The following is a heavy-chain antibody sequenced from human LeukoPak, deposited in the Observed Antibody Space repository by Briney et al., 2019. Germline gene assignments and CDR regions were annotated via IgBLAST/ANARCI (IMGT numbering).Heavy chain of an antibody. CDR1: GFPFNDYS. J-gene: IGHJ4*02. CDR3: ARDHNYAFDN. D-gene: IGHD1-1*01. V-gene: IGHV3-48*04. CDR2: IGISSGNT. Sequence: PGGSLRLSCAASGFPFNDYSMNWVRQAPGKGLEWISYIGISSGNTKYADSVKGRFTISGDNAKNSLYLQMNNLRVEDTAVYYCARDHNYAFDNWGQGTLVTASS.